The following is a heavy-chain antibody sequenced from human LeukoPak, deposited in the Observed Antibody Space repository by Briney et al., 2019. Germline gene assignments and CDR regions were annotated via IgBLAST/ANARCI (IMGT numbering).Heavy chain of an antibody. J-gene: IGHJ4*02. CDR1: GGSISSYH. CDR2: IYYSGST. Sequence: SETLSLTCTVPGGSISSYHWSWIRQPPGKGLEWIGYIYYSGSTNYNPSLKSRVSISVDTSKNQFSLKLSSVTAADTAVYYCARGRSWSYFDYWGQGTLVTVSS. CDR3: ARGRSWSYFDY. D-gene: IGHD1-26*01. V-gene: IGHV4-59*01.